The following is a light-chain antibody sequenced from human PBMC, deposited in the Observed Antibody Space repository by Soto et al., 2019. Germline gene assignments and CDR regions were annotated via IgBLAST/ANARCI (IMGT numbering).Light chain of an antibody. CDR3: SSYTSRSTPYV. CDR1: SSDVGGYNY. V-gene: IGLV2-14*01. CDR2: DVS. Sequence: QSALTQPASVSGSPGQSITISCTGTSSDVGGYNYVSWYQQHPGKAPNLMIYDVSYRTSGVSNRFSGSKSGNTASLTISGLQAEDEAAYYCSSYTSRSTPYVFGSATKVTVL. J-gene: IGLJ1*01.